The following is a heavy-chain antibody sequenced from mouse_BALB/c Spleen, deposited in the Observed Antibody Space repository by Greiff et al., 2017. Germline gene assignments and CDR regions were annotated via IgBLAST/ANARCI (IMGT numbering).Heavy chain of an antibody. CDR2: INPNSGNT. CDR3: AREGRTMITMDY. V-gene: IGHV1S130*01. J-gene: IGHJ4*01. CDR1: GYTFTSSW. Sequence: QVQLQQSGTVLARPGASVKMSCKASGYTFTSSWMHWVKQRPGQGLEWIGEINPNSGNTNYNEKFKGKATLTVDTSSSTAYVDLSSLTSEDSAVYYCAREGRTMITMDYWGQGTSVTVSS. D-gene: IGHD2-4*01.